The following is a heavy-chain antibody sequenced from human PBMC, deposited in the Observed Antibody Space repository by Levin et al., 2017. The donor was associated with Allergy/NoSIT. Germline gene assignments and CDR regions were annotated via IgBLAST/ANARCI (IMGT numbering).Heavy chain of an antibody. Sequence: SETLSLTCTVSGGSISSSSYYWGWIRQPPGKGLEWIGSIYYSGSTYYNPSLKSRVTISVDTSKNQFSLKLSSVTAADTAVYYCARGSGETILEWFSCWFDPWGQGTLVTVSS. CDR2: IYYSGST. CDR3: ARGSGETILEWFSCWFDP. J-gene: IGHJ5*02. V-gene: IGHV4-39*07. D-gene: IGHD3-3*01. CDR1: GGSISSSSYY.